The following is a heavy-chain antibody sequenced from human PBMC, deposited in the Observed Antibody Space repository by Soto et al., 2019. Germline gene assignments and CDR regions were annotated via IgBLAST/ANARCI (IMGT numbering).Heavy chain of an antibody. J-gene: IGHJ4*02. V-gene: IGHV4-39*01. CDR1: GGSISSGSYY. CDR3: ARSEWLRPDY. CDR2: IYYSGST. Sequence: SETLSLTCTVSGGSISSGSYYWGWIRQPPGKGLEWIGSIYYSGSTYYNPSLKSRVTISVDTSKNQFSLKLSSVTAADTAVYYCARSEWLRPDYWGQGTLVTVS. D-gene: IGHD5-12*01.